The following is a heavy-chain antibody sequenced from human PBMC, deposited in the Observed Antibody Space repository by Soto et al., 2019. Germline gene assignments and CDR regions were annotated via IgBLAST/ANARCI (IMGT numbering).Heavy chain of an antibody. D-gene: IGHD3-22*01. J-gene: IGHJ4*02. CDR3: ASYYDSSGRMDY. CDR2: ISYDGSNK. V-gene: IGHV3-30-3*01. Sequence: QVQLVESGGGVVQPGRSLRLSCAASGFTFSSYDMHWVRQAPGKGLEWVEVISYDGSNKYYADSVKGRFTIYRDNSKNTLYLQMNSLRAEDTAVYYCASYYDSSGRMDYWGQGTLVTVSS. CDR1: GFTFSSYD.